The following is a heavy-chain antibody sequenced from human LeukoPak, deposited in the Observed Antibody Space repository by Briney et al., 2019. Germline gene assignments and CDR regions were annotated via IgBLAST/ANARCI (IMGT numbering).Heavy chain of an antibody. Sequence: PGGSLRLSCAASGFTFSSYSMNWVRQAPGKGLEWVSAISGSGGSTYYADSVKGRFTISRDNSKNTLYLQMNSLRAEDTAVYYCAKEERDGAYYDFWSGYYKEFFDYWGQGTLVTVSS. V-gene: IGHV3-23*01. CDR2: ISGSGGST. CDR3: AKEERDGAYYDFWSGYYKEFFDY. J-gene: IGHJ4*02. D-gene: IGHD3-3*01. CDR1: GFTFSSYS.